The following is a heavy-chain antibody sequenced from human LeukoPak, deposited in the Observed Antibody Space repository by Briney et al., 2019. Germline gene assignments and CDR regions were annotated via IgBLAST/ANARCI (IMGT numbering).Heavy chain of an antibody. CDR2: INAYTGNT. J-gene: IGHJ4*02. Sequence: ASVKVSCKASGYRLSYYGISWVRQAPGQGLEWMGWINAYTGNTNYAQKLQGRVTMTTDTSTSTAYMELRSLRSDDTAVYYCARAHPEYYDSSGYNPLDFWGQGTLVTDSS. CDR1: GYRLSYYG. D-gene: IGHD3-22*01. CDR3: ARAHPEYYDSSGYNPLDF. V-gene: IGHV1-18*01.